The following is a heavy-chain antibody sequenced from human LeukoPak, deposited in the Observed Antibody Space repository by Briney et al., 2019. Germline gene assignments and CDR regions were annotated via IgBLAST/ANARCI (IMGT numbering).Heavy chain of an antibody. D-gene: IGHD6-25*01. CDR1: GFTVSNNY. Sequence: GGSLRLSCAASGFTVSNNYMNWVRQAPGKGLEWVSLSSGGTTYYADSVKGRFTISRDHSKNTLYLQMNSLRAEDTAVYYCARDPSAVAANTYGWGQGTLVTVSS. CDR3: ARDPSAVAANTYG. V-gene: IGHV3-66*01. J-gene: IGHJ4*02. CDR2: SSGGTT.